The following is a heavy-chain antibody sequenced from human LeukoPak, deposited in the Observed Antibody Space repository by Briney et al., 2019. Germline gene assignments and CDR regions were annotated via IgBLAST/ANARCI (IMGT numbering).Heavy chain of an antibody. D-gene: IGHD3-9*01. V-gene: IGHV1-8*01. CDR1: GYTFTSYD. J-gene: IGHJ6*03. CDR3: ARGYYDILTGYYNVRYYYYYMDV. CDR2: MNPNSGNT. Sequence: ASVKVSCRASGYTFTSYDINWVRQATGQGLEWVGWMNPNSGNTGYAQKFQGRVTMTRNTSISTAYMELSSLRSEDTAVYYCARGYYDILTGYYNVRYYYYYMDVWGKGTTVTVSS.